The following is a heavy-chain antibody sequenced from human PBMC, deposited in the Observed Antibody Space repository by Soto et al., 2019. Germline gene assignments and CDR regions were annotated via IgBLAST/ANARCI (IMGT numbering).Heavy chain of an antibody. Sequence: PGESLKISCKGSGYSFTSYWIGWVRQMPGKGLEWMGIIYPGDSDTRYSPSFQGQVTISADKSISTAYLQWSSLKASDTAMYYCARRGYCISTSCPGGINGMDVWGQVTTVTVSS. CDR3: ARRGYCISTSCPGGINGMDV. J-gene: IGHJ6*02. CDR2: IYPGDSDT. D-gene: IGHD2-2*01. CDR1: GYSFTSYW. V-gene: IGHV5-51*01.